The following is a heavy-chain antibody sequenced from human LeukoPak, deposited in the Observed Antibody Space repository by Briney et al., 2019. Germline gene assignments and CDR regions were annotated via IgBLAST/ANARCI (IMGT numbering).Heavy chain of an antibody. V-gene: IGHV3-72*01. Sequence: PGGSLRLSCAASGFTFSDHYMDWVRQAPGKGLEWVGRSRNKANSYTTEYPASVKSRSTVSRDDSMNLLFLPMNSLKTEDTAVYYCARVKTFSSDWHFDYWGQGTLVTVSS. CDR3: ARVKTFSSDWHFDY. D-gene: IGHD6-19*01. CDR2: SRNKANSYTT. J-gene: IGHJ4*02. CDR1: GFTFSDHY.